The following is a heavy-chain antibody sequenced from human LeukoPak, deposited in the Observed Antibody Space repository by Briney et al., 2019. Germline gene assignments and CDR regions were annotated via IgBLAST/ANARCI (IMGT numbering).Heavy chain of an antibody. CDR3: AKLDPVIRLGFGY. J-gene: IGHJ4*02. Sequence: SETLSLTCTVSGGSITSNSYYWGWIRQPPGKGLEWIGSITYSGSTYYNPSLKSRVTISVDKSKNQFSLKLSSVTAADTAVYYCAKLDPVIRLGFGYWGQGTLVTVSS. D-gene: IGHD2/OR15-2a*01. V-gene: IGHV4-39*07. CDR2: ITYSGST. CDR1: GGSITSNSYY.